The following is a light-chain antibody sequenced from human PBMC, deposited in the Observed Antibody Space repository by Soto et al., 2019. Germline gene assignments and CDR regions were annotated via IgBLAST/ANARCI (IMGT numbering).Light chain of an antibody. CDR3: CSYTTSNTRQIV. Sequence: QSALTQTASVSGSPGQSITISCTGTSSDGGGYNYVSWYQQHPGKAPKFMIYDVSNRPSGVSNRFSGSKSGNTASLTISGLQAEGEADYYCCSYTTSNTRQIVFGTGTKLTVL. CDR2: DVS. CDR1: SSDGGGYNY. V-gene: IGLV2-14*01. J-gene: IGLJ1*01.